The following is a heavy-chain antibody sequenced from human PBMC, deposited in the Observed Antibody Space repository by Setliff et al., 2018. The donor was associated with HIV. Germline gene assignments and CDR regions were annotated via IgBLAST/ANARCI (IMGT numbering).Heavy chain of an antibody. V-gene: IGHV4-39*01. CDR3: AGRGGIAVAGRGVTRGFDI. CDR2: IYYSGTT. Sequence: PSETLSLTCTISGGSISNSDYYWGWIRRPPGKGLEWIGSIYYSGTTYYNASLKSRVTMSVDTSKNQFFLKLNSVTAADTAVYYCAGRGGIAVAGRGVTRGFDIWGQGTSVTVSS. D-gene: IGHD6-19*01. J-gene: IGHJ3*02. CDR1: GGSISNSDYY.